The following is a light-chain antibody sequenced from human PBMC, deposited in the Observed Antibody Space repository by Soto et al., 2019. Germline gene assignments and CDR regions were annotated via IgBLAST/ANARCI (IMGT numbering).Light chain of an antibody. CDR3: QQYNNSPLT. CDR1: QSVSSD. V-gene: IGKV3D-15*01. Sequence: EIVMTQSPATLSVSPGERAALSCRASQSVSSDLAWYQQTPGQAPRLLIYGASTRATGIPARFSGSGSGTEFTLTISSLQSEDFAVYYCQQYNNSPLTFGGGTKVEIK. CDR2: GAS. J-gene: IGKJ4*01.